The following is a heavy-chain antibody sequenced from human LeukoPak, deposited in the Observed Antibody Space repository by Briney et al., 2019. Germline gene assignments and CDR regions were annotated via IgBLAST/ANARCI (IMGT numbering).Heavy chain of an antibody. Sequence: SGGSLRLSCVASGFSVSQNYMTWVRQAPRQGLEWVSIMYSGGSTYYADSVKGRFTISRDSSKNTVFLQMDSLRAEDTAIYYCARETDFTGYFYYYMDVWGKGTPVTVSS. D-gene: IGHD3-9*01. CDR3: ARETDFTGYFYYYMDV. CDR2: MYSGGST. J-gene: IGHJ6*03. V-gene: IGHV3-53*01. CDR1: GFSVSQNY.